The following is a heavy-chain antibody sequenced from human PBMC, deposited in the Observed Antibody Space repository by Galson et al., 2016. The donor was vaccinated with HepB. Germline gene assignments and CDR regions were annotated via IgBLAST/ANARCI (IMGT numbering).Heavy chain of an antibody. Sequence: QSGAEVKKPGESLKISCKGSGYSFTNYWIVWVRQMPGKGLECMGIIYPDDSDDSDIRYSPSFQGQVTISADKSIDTAYLQWSSLKASDTAIYYCARLKILEVVLDFQRPFDDWGQGTLVTVSS. J-gene: IGHJ4*02. CDR1: GYSFTNYW. D-gene: IGHD3-3*01. CDR3: ARLKILEVVLDFQRPFDD. CDR2: IYPDDSDDSDI. V-gene: IGHV5-51*01.